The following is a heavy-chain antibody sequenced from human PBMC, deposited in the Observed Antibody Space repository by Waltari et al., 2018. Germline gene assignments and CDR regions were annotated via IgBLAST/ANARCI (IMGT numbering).Heavy chain of an antibody. J-gene: IGHJ4*02. Sequence: QVQLQESGPGLVKPSETLSLTCTVSGGSISSYYWSWIRQPPGKGLEWIWYIYYSGSTNYNPSLKSRVTISVDTSKNQFSLKLSSVTAADTAVYYCARSRGAPLHRFDYWGQGTLVTVSS. CDR3: ARSRGAPLHRFDY. CDR2: IYYSGST. CDR1: GGSISSYY. D-gene: IGHD2-15*01. V-gene: IGHV4-59*01.